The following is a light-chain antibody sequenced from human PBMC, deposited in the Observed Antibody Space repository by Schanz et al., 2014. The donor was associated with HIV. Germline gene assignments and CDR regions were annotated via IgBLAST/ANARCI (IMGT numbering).Light chain of an antibody. V-gene: IGLV1-44*01. CDR2: NTY. CDR1: SSSIKTNT. J-gene: IGLJ3*02. Sequence: QSVLTQPPSASGTPGQRVTISCSGSSSSIKTNTVNWLQQLPGTAPKLLIYNTYHRPSGVPDRFSGSESGTSASLAISGLQSEDEADYYCAAWDDSLNAWVSGGGTKLTVL. CDR3: AAWDDSLNAWV.